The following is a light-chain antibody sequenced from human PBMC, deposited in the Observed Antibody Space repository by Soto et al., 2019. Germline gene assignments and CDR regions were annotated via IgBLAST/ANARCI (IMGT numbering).Light chain of an antibody. J-gene: IGKJ1*01. Sequence: EIVITQSPATLSVSPGERATLSCRASQSISSNLAWYQQKPGQAPRALIDGASTMATGIPARLSGSGSGTEFTLTVSSLQSEDFAVYYCQQYNNWLWTFGQGTKVEIK. CDR2: GAS. CDR1: QSISSN. V-gene: IGKV3-15*01. CDR3: QQYNNWLWT.